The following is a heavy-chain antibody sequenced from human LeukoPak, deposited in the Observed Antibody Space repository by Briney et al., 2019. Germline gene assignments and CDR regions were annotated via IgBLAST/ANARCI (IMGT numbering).Heavy chain of an antibody. CDR1: GGSISSSSYY. V-gene: IGHV4-39*01. D-gene: IGHD2-2*01. CDR2: IYYSGST. CDR3: ATGYCSSTSCYADWFDP. Sequence: SETLSLTCTVSGGSISSSSYYWGWTRQPPGKGLEWIGSIYYSGSTYYNPSLKSRVTISVDTSKNQFSLKLSSVTAADTAVYYCATGYCSSTSCYADWFDPWGQGTLVTVSS. J-gene: IGHJ5*02.